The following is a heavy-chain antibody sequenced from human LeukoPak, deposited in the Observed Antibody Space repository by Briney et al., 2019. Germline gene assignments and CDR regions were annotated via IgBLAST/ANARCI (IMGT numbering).Heavy chain of an antibody. J-gene: IGHJ3*02. D-gene: IGHD3-10*01. CDR1: GYIFTSYD. Sequence: GASVKVSCKASGYIFTSYDINWVRQATGQGLEWMGWISAYNGNTNYAQKLQGRVTMTTDTSTSTAYMELRSLRSDDTAVYYCARADSMVRGVIPPYAFDIWGQGTMVTVSS. CDR2: ISAYNGNT. CDR3: ARADSMVRGVIPPYAFDI. V-gene: IGHV1-18*01.